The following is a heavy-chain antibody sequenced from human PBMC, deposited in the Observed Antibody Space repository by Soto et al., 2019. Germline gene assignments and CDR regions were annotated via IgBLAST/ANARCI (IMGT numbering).Heavy chain of an antibody. CDR2: IRGSGTKT. D-gene: IGHD2-8*02. V-gene: IGHV3-23*01. CDR1: GFIFSAYG. J-gene: IGHJ4*02. Sequence: GGSLRLSCAASGFIFSAYGMAWVRQAPGKGLEWVAGIRGSGTKTYYADSVRGRFTISRDNPRSTLYLQMDSLRADDTAVYYCAKDRRCTGETCSLSNDYWGQGTLVTVSS. CDR3: AKDRRCTGETCSLSNDY.